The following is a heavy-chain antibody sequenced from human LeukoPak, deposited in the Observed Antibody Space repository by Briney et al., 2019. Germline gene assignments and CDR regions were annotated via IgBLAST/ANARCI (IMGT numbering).Heavy chain of an antibody. CDR2: IYYSGST. J-gene: IGHJ3*02. Sequence: PSETLSLTCTVSGGSISSSSYYWGWIRQPPGKGLEWIGSIYYSGSTYYNPSLKSRVTISVDTSKNQFSLKLSSVTAADTAVYYCATINSITMVRGGAFDIWGQGTMVTVSS. CDR1: GGSISSSSYY. V-gene: IGHV4-39*07. D-gene: IGHD3-10*01. CDR3: ATINSITMVRGGAFDI.